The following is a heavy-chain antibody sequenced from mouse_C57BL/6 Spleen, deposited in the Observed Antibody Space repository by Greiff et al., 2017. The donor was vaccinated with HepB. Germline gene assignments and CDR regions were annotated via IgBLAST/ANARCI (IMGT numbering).Heavy chain of an antibody. V-gene: IGHV1-81*01. CDR3: ARGGTTVVPYWYFDV. CDR2: IYPRSGNT. Sequence: VQLQQSGAELARPGASVKLSCKASGYTFTSYGISWVKQRTGQGLEWIGEIYPRSGNTYYNEKFKGKATLTADKSSSTAYMELRSLTSEDSAVYFCARGGTTVVPYWYFDVWGTGTTVTVSS. J-gene: IGHJ1*03. D-gene: IGHD1-1*01. CDR1: GYTFTSYG.